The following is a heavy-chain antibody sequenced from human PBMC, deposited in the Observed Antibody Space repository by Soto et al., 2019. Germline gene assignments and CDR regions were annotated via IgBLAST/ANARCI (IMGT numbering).Heavy chain of an antibody. V-gene: IGHV4-30-4*01. CDR2: IYYSGST. Sequence: LSLTCTVSSGSVSSGDYYWSWIHQPPGKGLEWIGYIYYSGSTYYNPSLKSRVTISVDTSKNQFSLKLSSVTAADTAVYYCAKGHDSSGYYYVEFDYWGQGTLVTVSS. CDR3: AKGHDSSGYYYVEFDY. J-gene: IGHJ4*02. CDR1: SGSVSSGDYY. D-gene: IGHD3-22*01.